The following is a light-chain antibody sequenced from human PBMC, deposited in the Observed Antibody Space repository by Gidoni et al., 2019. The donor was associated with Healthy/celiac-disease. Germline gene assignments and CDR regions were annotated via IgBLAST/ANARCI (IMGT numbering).Light chain of an antibody. CDR3: QQYNSSPLT. J-gene: IGKJ4*01. V-gene: IGKV1-5*03. CDR1: QRISSW. Sequence: DIQMTQSPSTRSASVGDRVTITCPASQRISSWLAWYQQKPGKAPKLLIYKASSLESGVPSRFSGSGSGTEFTLTISSLQPDDFATYYCQQYNSSPLTFGGGTKVEIK. CDR2: KAS.